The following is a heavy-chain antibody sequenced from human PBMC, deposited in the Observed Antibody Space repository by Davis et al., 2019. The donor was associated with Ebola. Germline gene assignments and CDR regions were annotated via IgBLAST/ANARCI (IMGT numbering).Heavy chain of an antibody. CDR1: GYTLTSYG. J-gene: IGHJ2*01. V-gene: IGHV1-18*01. CDR3: ARRGRVAAAGTNWYFDL. D-gene: IGHD6-13*01. CDR2: ISAYNGNT. Sequence: SVKVSCKASGYTLTSYGISWVRQAPGQGLEWMGWISAYNGNTNYAQKLQGRVTMTTDTSTSTAYMELRSLRSDDTAVYYCARRGRVAAAGTNWYFDLWGRGTLVTVSS.